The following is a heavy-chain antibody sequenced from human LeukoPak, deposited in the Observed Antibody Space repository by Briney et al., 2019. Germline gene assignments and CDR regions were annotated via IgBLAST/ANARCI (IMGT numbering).Heavy chain of an antibody. Sequence: GSLRLSCAASGFTFSSYWMHWVRQAPGKGLEWIGEIYHGGTTHYKPSLKSRVTISVDKSKNQFSLKLNSVTAADTAIYYCTRQMPTSTTLDTWSQGTLVTVSS. CDR2: IYHGGTT. CDR1: GFTFSSYW. D-gene: IGHD2-2*01. CDR3: TRQMPTSTTLDT. J-gene: IGHJ5*02. V-gene: IGHV4-4*02.